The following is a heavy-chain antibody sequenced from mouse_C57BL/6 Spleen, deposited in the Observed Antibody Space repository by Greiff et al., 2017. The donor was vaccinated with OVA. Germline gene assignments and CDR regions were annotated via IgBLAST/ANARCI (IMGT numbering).Heavy chain of an antibody. Sequence: QVQLQQPGAELVMPGASVKLSCKASGYTFTSYWMHWVKQRPGQGLEWIGEIDPSDSYTNYNQKFKGKSTLPVDKSSSTAYMHLSSLTSEDSAVYYCARGTTVVESYWYFDVWGTGTTVTVSS. V-gene: IGHV1-69*01. CDR1: GYTFTSYW. D-gene: IGHD1-1*01. J-gene: IGHJ1*03. CDR3: ARGTTVVESYWYFDV. CDR2: IDPSDSYT.